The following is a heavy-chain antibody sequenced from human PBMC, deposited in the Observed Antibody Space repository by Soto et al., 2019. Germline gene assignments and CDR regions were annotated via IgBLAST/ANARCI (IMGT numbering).Heavy chain of an antibody. CDR2: ISSSSSYI. CDR1: GFTFSSYS. D-gene: IGHD3-22*01. CDR3: ASSPLMVVVISTNWFDS. Sequence: PGGSLRLSCAASGFTFSSYSINCVRQAPGKVLEWVSSISSSSSYIYYADSVKGRFTISRDNAKNSLYLQMNSMRAEYTAVYYCASSPLMVVVISTNWFDSWGQGTLVTVSS. V-gene: IGHV3-21*01. J-gene: IGHJ5*01.